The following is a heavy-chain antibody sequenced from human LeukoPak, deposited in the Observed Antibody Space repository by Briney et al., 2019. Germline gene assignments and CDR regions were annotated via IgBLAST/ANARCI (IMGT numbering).Heavy chain of an antibody. CDR3: ARIQPRIAAAFDY. CDR2: INPNSGGT. Sequence: GASVKVSCKASGYTFTRYYMHWVRQAPGQGLEGMGWINPNSGGTNYAQKFQGRVTMTRDTSISTAYMELSRLRSDDTAVYYCARIQPRIAAAFDYWGQGTLVTVSS. J-gene: IGHJ4*02. V-gene: IGHV1-2*02. CDR1: GYTFTRYY. D-gene: IGHD6-13*01.